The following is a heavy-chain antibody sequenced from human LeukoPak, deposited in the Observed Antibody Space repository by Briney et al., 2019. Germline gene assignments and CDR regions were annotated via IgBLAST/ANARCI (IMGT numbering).Heavy chain of an antibody. Sequence: KSGGSLRLSCAASGFTLSTYTMNWVRQAPGKGLEWVSSISSSSNYIYYADSVKGRFTISRDDAKNSLSLQMNSLRAEDTAVYYCAELGITMIGGVWGKGTTVTISS. CDR2: ISSSSNYI. CDR3: AELGITMIGGV. J-gene: IGHJ6*04. D-gene: IGHD3-10*02. CDR1: GFTLSTYT. V-gene: IGHV3-21*01.